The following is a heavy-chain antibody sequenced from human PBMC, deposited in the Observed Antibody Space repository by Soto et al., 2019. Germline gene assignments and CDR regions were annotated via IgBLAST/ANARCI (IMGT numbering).Heavy chain of an antibody. J-gene: IGHJ4*02. V-gene: IGHV3-48*02. Sequence: EVQLVESGGGLVQPGGSLRLSCAASGFTFNSYSMNWVRQAPGKGLEWVSYISSSSSTIYYADSVKGRFTISRDNAKNPLYLQMNSLRDEDTAVYYCARAGYYGSGILLWGQGTLVTVSS. D-gene: IGHD3-10*01. CDR3: ARAGYYGSGILL. CDR2: ISSSSSTI. CDR1: GFTFNSYS.